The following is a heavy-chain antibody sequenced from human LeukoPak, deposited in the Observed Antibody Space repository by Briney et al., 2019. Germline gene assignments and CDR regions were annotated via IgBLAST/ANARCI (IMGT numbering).Heavy chain of an antibody. CDR1: GGSISSGSYY. D-gene: IGHD6-19*01. CDR3: ARGSEVYSSGWYRIDY. J-gene: IGHJ4*02. CDR2: INHSGST. V-gene: IGHV4-39*07. Sequence: SENLSLTCAVSGGSISSGSYYWSWIRQPPGKGLEWIGEINHSGSTNYNPSLKSRVTIPVDTSKNQFSLKLSSVTAADTAVYYCARGSEVYSSGWYRIDYWGQGTLVTVSS.